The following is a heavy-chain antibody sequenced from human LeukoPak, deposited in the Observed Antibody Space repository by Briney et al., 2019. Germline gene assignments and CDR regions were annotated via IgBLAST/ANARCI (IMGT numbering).Heavy chain of an antibody. J-gene: IGHJ4*02. CDR2: ISSSSSYI. D-gene: IGHD6-13*01. CDR1: GLTFSSYS. Sequence: GGSLRLSCVVSGLTFSSYSMSWVRQAPGKGLEWVSSISSSSSYIYYADSVKGRFTISRDDAKNSLYLQMNSLRAEDTAVYFCARVFSSSWYILYYFDYWGQGSLVTVSS. CDR3: ARVFSSSWYILYYFDY. V-gene: IGHV3-21*06.